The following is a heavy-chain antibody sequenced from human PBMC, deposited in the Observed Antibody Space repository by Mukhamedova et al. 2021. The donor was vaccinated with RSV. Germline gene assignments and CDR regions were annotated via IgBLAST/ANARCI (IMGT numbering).Heavy chain of an antibody. V-gene: IGHV3-64D*06. D-gene: IGHD3-10*01. CDR3: VKGLWFGEPNAFDI. CDR2: ISSNGGST. Sequence: QAPGKGLEYVSAISSNGGSTYYADSVKGRFTISRDNSKNTLYLQMSSLRAEDTAGYSCVKGLWFGEPNAFDIWGQG. J-gene: IGHJ3*02.